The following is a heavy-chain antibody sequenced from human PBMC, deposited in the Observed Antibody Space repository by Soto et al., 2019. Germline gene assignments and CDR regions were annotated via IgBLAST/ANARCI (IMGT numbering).Heavy chain of an antibody. J-gene: IGHJ4*02. CDR3: ARGGSSWRFPGY. CDR2: ISSSSSYI. Sequence: KGLEWVSSISSSSSYIYYADSVKGRCTISRDNAKNSLYLQMNSLRAEDSALYYGARGGSSWRFPGYWGTATPV. V-gene: IGHV3-21*01. D-gene: IGHD6-13*01.